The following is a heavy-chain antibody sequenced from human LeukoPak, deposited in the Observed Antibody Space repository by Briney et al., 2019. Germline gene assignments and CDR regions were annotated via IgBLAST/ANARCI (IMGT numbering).Heavy chain of an antibody. J-gene: IGHJ6*02. CDR1: GFTFSSYS. CDR2: ISSSSSTI. Sequence: GGSLRLSCAASGFTFSSYSMNWVRQAPGKGLEWVSYISSSSSTIYYADSVKGRFTISRDNAKNSLYPQMNSLRAEDTAVYYCASLGDYYGMDVWGQGTTVTVSS. D-gene: IGHD1-26*01. V-gene: IGHV3-48*01. CDR3: ASLGDYYGMDV.